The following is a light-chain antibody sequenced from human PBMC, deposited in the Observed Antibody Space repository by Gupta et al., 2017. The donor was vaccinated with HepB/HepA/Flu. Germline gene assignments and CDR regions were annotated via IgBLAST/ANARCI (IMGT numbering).Light chain of an antibody. Sequence: ELVLTQSTATVSVSPGERATLSCRASQSVSSNLAWYQHKPDHAPRLLNNGAATRATSIPARCRGSGAGTEVTLTISSQQSEDFAVYYYQQYNNWPLTVGGGTKVEIK. CDR2: GAA. CDR3: QQYNNWPLT. J-gene: IGKJ4*01. CDR1: QSVSSN. V-gene: IGKV3-15*01.